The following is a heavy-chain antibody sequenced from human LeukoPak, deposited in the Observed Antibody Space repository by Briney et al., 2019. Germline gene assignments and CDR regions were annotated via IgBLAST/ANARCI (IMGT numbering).Heavy chain of an antibody. V-gene: IGHV3-74*01. D-gene: IGHD3-22*01. CDR1: GFTFSRDW. CDR3: ARVGDYDSSGYLDAFDI. CDR2: IKYDGSTT. J-gene: IGHJ3*02. Sequence: GGSLRLSCAASGFTFSRDWMHWVRQAPGKGLVWVARIKYDGSTTNSADSVEGRFTISRDNAKNTVYLQMNSLRAEDTAVYYCARVGDYDSSGYLDAFDIWGQGTMVTVSS.